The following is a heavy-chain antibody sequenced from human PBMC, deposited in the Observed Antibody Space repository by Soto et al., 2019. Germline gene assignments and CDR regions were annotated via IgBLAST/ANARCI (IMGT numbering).Heavy chain of an antibody. D-gene: IGHD3-22*01. CDR1: GFTCSSCA. V-gene: IGHV3-23*01. CDR3: AKDLVPQSYYDSSGHYPGY. J-gene: IGHJ4*02. CDR2: ISGSGGST. Sequence: GSLSLSCAASGFTCSSCAMIWGRQAPWNGLAWVSAISGSGGSTYYADSVKGRFTISRDNSKNTLYLQMNSLRAEDTAVYYCAKDLVPQSYYDSSGHYPGYWGQGTLVTVSS.